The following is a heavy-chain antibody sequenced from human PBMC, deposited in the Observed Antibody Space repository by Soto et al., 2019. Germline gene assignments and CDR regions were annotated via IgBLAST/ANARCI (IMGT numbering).Heavy chain of an antibody. V-gene: IGHV3-74*01. J-gene: IGHJ4*02. CDR3: TRGPRSTSTGTGAF. D-gene: IGHD1-1*01. CDR1: GFTFSMYW. CDR2: INDDGIST. Sequence: QPGGSLRLSCAASGFTFSMYWMHWVRQVPGKGPEWVSRINDDGISTNYADSVKGRLTISRDNAKNTLYLQMNALRVEDTAVYYCTRGPRSTSTGTGAFWGQGTLVTVSS.